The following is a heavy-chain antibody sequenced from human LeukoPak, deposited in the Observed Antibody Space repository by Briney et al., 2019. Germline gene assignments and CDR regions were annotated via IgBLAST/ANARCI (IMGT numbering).Heavy chain of an antibody. Sequence: SETLSLTCTVSGGSISSYYWSWIRQPAGKGLEWIGRIYTSGSTNYNPSLKSRVTMSVDTSKNQFSLKLSSVTAADTAVYYCARDQGAGGGGPYSCSWSYYYYYYMDVWGKGTTVTVSS. CDR2: IYTSGST. CDR1: GGSISSYY. D-gene: IGHD6-13*01. J-gene: IGHJ6*03. V-gene: IGHV4-4*07. CDR3: ARDQGAGGGGPYSCSWSYYYYYYMDV.